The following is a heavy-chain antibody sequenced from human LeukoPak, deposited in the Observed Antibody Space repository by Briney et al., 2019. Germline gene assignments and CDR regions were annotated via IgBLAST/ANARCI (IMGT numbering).Heavy chain of an antibody. Sequence: GGSLRLSCAASGFTFSSYCMSWVRQAPGKGLEWVANMKQDGSEKYSADSMNGRFTISRDNAKNSLYLQMNSLRAEDTAVYYCASECGYACLDYWGQGTLVTVSS. D-gene: IGHD5-12*01. V-gene: IGHV3-7*05. CDR1: GFTFSSYC. CDR2: MKQDGSEK. CDR3: ASECGYACLDY. J-gene: IGHJ4*02.